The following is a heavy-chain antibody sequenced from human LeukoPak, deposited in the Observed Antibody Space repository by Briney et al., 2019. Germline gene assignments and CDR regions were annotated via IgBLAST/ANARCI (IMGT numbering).Heavy chain of an antibody. J-gene: IGHJ4*02. D-gene: IGHD3-22*01. CDR2: IKQDGGEK. CDR3: ASASSGYYPY. Sequence: GGSLRLSCAASGFTFSRYWMSWVRQAPGKGLEWVANIKQDGGEKYYVDSVKGRFTISRDNAKNSLYLQMNSLGAEDTAVYYCASASSGYYPYWGQGTLVTVSS. CDR1: GFTFSRYW. V-gene: IGHV3-7*01.